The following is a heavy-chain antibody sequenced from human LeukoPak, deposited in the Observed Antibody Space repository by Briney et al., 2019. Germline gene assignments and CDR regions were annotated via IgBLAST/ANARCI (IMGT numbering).Heavy chain of an antibody. J-gene: IGHJ4*02. CDR3: ASSRGYSYGYPDY. V-gene: IGHV4-59*01. Sequence: PSETLSLTCTVSGVSISSYYWSWIRQPPGKGLEWIGYIYYSGSTNYNPSLKSRVTISVDTSKNQFSLKLSSVTAADTAVYCCASSRGYSYGYPDYWGQGTLVTVSS. CDR2: IYYSGST. CDR1: GVSISSYY. D-gene: IGHD5-18*01.